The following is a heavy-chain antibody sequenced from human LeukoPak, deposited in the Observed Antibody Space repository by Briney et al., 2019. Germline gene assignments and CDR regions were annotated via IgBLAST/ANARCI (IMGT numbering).Heavy chain of an antibody. V-gene: IGHV4-39*01. Sequence: SETLSLTCTVSGGSISNSVYYWGWIPQPPGQGLEWIWSIYYGGNTYYNPSLKSRVTISVDTSKNQFSLKLSSVTAADTAVYFCARTGPGGVANFDYWGQGTLVTVSS. CDR3: ARTGPGGVANFDY. CDR1: GGSISNSVYY. J-gene: IGHJ4*02. CDR2: IYYGGNT. D-gene: IGHD3-3*01.